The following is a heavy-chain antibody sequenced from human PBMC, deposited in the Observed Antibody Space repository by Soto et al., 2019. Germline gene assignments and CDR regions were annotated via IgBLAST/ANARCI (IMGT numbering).Heavy chain of an antibody. CDR2: FDPEDGET. D-gene: IGHD3-16*01. CDR3: ATGISYVKGSNY. CDR1: GYTLTELS. J-gene: IGHJ4*02. V-gene: IGHV1-24*01. Sequence: ASVKVSCKVSGYTLTELSMHWVRQAPGKGLEWMGGFDPEDGETIYAQKFQGRVTMTEDTSTDTAYMELSSLRSEDTAVYYCATGISYVKGSNYWGQGTLVTVSS.